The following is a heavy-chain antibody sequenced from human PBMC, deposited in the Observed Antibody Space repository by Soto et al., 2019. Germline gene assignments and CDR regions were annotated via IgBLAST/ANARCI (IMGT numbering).Heavy chain of an antibody. V-gene: IGHV4-34*01. J-gene: IGHJ3*02. CDR1: GGSFSGYY. CDR2: IKHSGST. CDR3: ARGSEAHGHAFDI. Sequence: SETLSLTCAVYGGSFSGYYWSWIRQPPGKGLEWIGEIKHSGSTNYNPSLKRRVTISVDTSLNQFSLKLSSVTAADTAVYYCARGSEAHGHAFDIWGQGTMVTVSS.